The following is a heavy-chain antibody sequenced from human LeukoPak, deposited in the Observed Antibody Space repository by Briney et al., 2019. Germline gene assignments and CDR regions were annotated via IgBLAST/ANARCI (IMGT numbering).Heavy chain of an antibody. CDR3: ARDGYYDL. V-gene: IGHV1-18*01. Sequence: GASVKVSCKASGYTFTTYGTAGVRQAPGQGHEWMGWISAHNGNTNYAQSLQGRVTMTTDTSTNTAYMELRSLRSDDTAVYYCARDGYYDLWGHGTLVTVSS. CDR1: GYTFTTYG. CDR2: ISAHNGNT. J-gene: IGHJ2*01.